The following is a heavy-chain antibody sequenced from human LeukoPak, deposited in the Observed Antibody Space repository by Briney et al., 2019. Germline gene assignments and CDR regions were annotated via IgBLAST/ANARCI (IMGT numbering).Heavy chain of an antibody. J-gene: IGHJ4*02. V-gene: IGHV3-11*04. Sequence: GGSLRLSCAASGFTFSDYYMSWIRQAPGKGLEWVSYISRSGSTIYYADSVKGRFTISRDNAKNSLYLQMNSLRAEDTAVYYCARDLNYDSTYFDYWGQGTLVTVSS. CDR2: ISRSGSTI. D-gene: IGHD3-22*01. CDR3: ARDLNYDSTYFDY. CDR1: GFTFSDYY.